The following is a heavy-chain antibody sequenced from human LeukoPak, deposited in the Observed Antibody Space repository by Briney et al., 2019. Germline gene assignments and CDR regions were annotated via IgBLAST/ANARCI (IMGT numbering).Heavy chain of an antibody. CDR3: ARVRGSSSV. V-gene: IGHV4-34*01. CDR2: INHSGST. D-gene: IGHD6-6*01. J-gene: IGHJ4*02. CDR1: GGSFSGYY. Sequence: SETLSLTCAVCGGSFSGYYWSWIRQPPGKGLEWIGEINHSGSTNYNPSLKSRVTISVDTSKNQFSLKLSSVTAADTAVYYCARVRGSSSVWGQGTLVTVSS.